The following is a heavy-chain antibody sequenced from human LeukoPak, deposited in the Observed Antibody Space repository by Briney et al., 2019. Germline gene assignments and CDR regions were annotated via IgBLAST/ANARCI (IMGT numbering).Heavy chain of an antibody. CDR1: GDSVSSGY. J-gene: IGHJ1*01. V-gene: IGHV4-4*09. CDR3: AGRGHRYSRD. Sequence: SETLSLTCSVSGDSVSSGYWSWIRQPPGKGLEWIGYIYDSGITDYNSSLKSRLTISVDTSNNQFSLDLRSVTAADTAVYYCAGRGHRYSRDWGQGILVTVSS. D-gene: IGHD2-15*01. CDR2: IYDSGIT.